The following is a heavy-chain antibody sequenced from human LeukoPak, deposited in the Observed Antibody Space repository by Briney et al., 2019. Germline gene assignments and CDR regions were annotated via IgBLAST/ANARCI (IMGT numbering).Heavy chain of an antibody. CDR1: GGSFSGYY. CDR2: INHSGST. V-gene: IGHV4-34*01. J-gene: IGHJ5*02. Sequence: SETLSLTCAVYGGSFSGYYWSWIRQPPGKGLEWIGEINHSGSTNYNPSLKSRVTISVDTSKNQFSLKLSSVTAADTAVYYCARGSVRGVMRRNRFDPWGQGTLVTVSS. CDR3: ARGSVRGVMRRNRFDP. D-gene: IGHD3-10*01.